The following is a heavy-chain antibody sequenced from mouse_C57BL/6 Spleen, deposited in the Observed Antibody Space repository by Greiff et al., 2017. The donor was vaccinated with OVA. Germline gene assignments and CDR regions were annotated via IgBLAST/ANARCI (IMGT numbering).Heavy chain of an antibody. D-gene: IGHD3-2*02. CDR3: ARHRDRQLRLPFAY. CDR1: GFTFSDYY. Sequence: EVQLVESGGGLVQPGGSLKLSCAASGFTFSDYYMYWVRQTPEKRLEWVAYISNGGGSTYYPDTVKGRFTISRDNAKNTLYLQMSRLKSEDTAMYYCARHRDRQLRLPFAYWGQGTLVTVSA. V-gene: IGHV5-12*01. CDR2: ISNGGGST. J-gene: IGHJ3*01.